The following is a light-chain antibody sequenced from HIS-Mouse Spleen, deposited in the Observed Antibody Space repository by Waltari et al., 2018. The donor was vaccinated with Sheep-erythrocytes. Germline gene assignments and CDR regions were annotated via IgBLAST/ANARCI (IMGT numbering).Light chain of an antibody. CDR3: CSYAGSYNHV. J-gene: IGLJ1*01. CDR2: DVS. CDR1: SSDVGGYNY. V-gene: IGLV2-11*01. Sequence: QSALTQPRSVSGSPGQSVTIACTGTSSDVGGYNYVPWYQQDPGKAPTLMIYDVSKRASGVPDRFSGSKAGNTASLTISGLQAEDEADYYCCSYAGSYNHVFATGTQVTVL.